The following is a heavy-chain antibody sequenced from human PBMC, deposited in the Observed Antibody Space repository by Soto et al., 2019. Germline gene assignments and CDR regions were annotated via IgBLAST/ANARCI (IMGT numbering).Heavy chain of an antibody. CDR1: GYTFTSYY. CDR2: INPSGGST. J-gene: IGHJ5*02. V-gene: IGHV1-46*01. Sequence: ASVKVSCKASGYTFTSYYMHWVRQAPGQGLEWMGIINPSGGSTSYAQKFQGRVTMTRDTSTSTVYMELSRLRSDDTAVYYCARGVSCSGGSCYQRDWFDPWGQGTLVTVSS. CDR3: ARGVSCSGGSCYQRDWFDP. D-gene: IGHD2-15*01.